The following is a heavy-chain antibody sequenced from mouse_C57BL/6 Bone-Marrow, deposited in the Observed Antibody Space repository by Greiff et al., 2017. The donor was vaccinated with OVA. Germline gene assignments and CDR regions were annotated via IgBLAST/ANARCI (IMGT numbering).Heavy chain of an antibody. V-gene: IGHV1-76*01. CDR1: GYTFTDYY. CDR2: IYPGSGNI. CDR3: ARSEGLRDYFDY. D-gene: IGHD2-2*01. J-gene: IGHJ2*01. Sequence: VQVVESGAELVRPGASVKLSCKASGYTFTDYYISWVKQRPGQGLEWIARIYPGSGNIYYNEKFKGKATLTAEKSSSTAYMQLSSLTSDDSAVFFCARSEGLRDYFDYWGQGTTLTASS.